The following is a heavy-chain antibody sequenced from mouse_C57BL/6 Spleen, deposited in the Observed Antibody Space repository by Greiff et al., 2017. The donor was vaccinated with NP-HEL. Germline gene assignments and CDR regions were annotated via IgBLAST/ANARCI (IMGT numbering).Heavy chain of an antibody. V-gene: IGHV1-69*01. D-gene: IGHD2-2*01. J-gene: IGHJ2*01. CDR2: IDPSDSYT. CDR1: GYTFTSYW. CDR3: ARNGYPPYYFDY. Sequence: VQLQQPGAELVMPGASVMLSCKASGYTFTSYWMHWVKQRPGQGLEWIGEIDPSDSYTNYNQKFKGKSTLTVDKSSSTAYMQLSSLTSEDSAVYYCARNGYPPYYFDYWGQGTTLTVSS.